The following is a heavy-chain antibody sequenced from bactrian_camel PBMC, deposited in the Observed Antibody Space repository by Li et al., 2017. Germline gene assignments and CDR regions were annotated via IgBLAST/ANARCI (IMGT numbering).Heavy chain of an antibody. CDR2: ISGFGGRT. Sequence: DVQLVESGGGLVQPGGSLRLSCAGSGFTFSTYDMSWVRQAPGHGYEWVAGISGFGGRTSYADSVNGRFTISRDNANNMLYLQMNNLRTEDTAVYYCALGRPMEALNKRARGPRSPSP. V-gene: IGHV3S40*01. J-gene: IGHJ4*01. D-gene: IGHD3*01. CDR1: GFTFSTYD.